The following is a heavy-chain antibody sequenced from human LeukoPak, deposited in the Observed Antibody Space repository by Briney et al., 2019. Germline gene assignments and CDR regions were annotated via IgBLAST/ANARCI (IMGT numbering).Heavy chain of an antibody. Sequence: GGSLRLSCAASGFTFSSYAMHWVRQAPGKGLEWVAVISYDGSNKYYADSAKGRFTISRDNSKNTLYLQMNSLRAEDTAVYYCAKGGTRWLQLNYWGQGTLVTVSS. J-gene: IGHJ4*02. D-gene: IGHD5-24*01. V-gene: IGHV3-30*04. CDR1: GFTFSSYA. CDR3: AKGGTRWLQLNY. CDR2: ISYDGSNK.